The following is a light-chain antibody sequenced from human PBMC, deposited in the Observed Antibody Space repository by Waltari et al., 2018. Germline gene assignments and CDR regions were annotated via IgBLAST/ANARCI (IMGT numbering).Light chain of an antibody. J-gene: IGKJ1*01. CDR2: DAS. V-gene: IGKV3-20*01. CDR1: QSVGRS. Sequence: EIVLTQSPGTLSLSPGERATLSCRASQSVGRSLACYQQKPGQAPRLLIYDASTRATGIPDRFSGSGGGTDFSLSISRLAPDALAVYYCQHYVRLPVTFGQGTKVEFK. CDR3: QHYVRLPVT.